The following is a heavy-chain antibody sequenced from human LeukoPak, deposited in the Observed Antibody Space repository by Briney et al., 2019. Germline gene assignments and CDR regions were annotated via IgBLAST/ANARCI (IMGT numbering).Heavy chain of an antibody. CDR3: AKARYYYGSGSYSPLDY. CDR2: ISGSGGST. V-gene: IGHV3-23*01. J-gene: IGHJ4*02. CDR1: GFTFSSYA. Sequence: PGGSLRLSCAASGFTFSSYAMSWVRQAPGKGLEWVSAISGSGGSTYYEDSVKGRFTISRDNSKNTLYLQMNSLRAEDTAVYYCAKARYYYGSGSYSPLDYWGQGTLVTVSS. D-gene: IGHD3-10*01.